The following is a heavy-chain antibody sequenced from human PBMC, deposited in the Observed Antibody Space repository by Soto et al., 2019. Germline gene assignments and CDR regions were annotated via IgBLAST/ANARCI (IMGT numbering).Heavy chain of an antibody. V-gene: IGHV4-59*08. CDR3: ARHDDCYDGGCSTGRWFDS. D-gene: IGHD2-15*01. Sequence: PSETLSLTCAVYGGSFSGYYWSWIRQPPGKGLEWIGYIYNSGSSNYNPSLKSRVTISVDTSKNQFSLNLRSVTAADTAVYYCARHDDCYDGGCSTGRWFDSWGQGTLVTVSS. CDR1: GGSFSGYY. CDR2: IYNSGSS. J-gene: IGHJ5*01.